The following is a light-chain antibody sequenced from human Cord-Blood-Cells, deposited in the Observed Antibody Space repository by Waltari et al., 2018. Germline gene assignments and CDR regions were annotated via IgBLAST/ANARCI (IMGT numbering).Light chain of an antibody. J-gene: IGLJ2*01. V-gene: IGLV3-1*01. CDR3: QAWDSSTVV. CDR2: RDS. CDR1: RLGDKY. Sequence: YELTLPPSVAVSLGETVSIPCSGDRLGDKYARGYPQQPGQAPVLVMYRDSKRPSGIPERFSDSNSENTATLTISGTQAMDEADYYCQAWDSSTVVFGGGTKLTVL.